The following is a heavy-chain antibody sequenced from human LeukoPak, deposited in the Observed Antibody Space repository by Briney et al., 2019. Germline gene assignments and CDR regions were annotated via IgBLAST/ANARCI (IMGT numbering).Heavy chain of an antibody. V-gene: IGHV1-46*01. CDR3: ARYYYDSSGYYYFGYYFDY. CDR1: GYTFTSYY. D-gene: IGHD3-22*01. Sequence: ASVKVSCKVSGYTFTSYYMHWVRQAPGQGLEWMGIINPSGGSTSYAQKFQGRVTMTRDTSTSTVYMELSSLRSEDTAVYYCARYYYDSSGYYYFGYYFDYWGQGTLVTVSS. J-gene: IGHJ4*02. CDR2: INPSGGST.